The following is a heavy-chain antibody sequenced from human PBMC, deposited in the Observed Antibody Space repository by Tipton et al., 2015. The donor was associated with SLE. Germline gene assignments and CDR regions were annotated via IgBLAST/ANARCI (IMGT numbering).Heavy chain of an antibody. D-gene: IGHD3-3*01. CDR2: ISVGSTNT. J-gene: IGHJ4*02. Sequence: GSLRLSCAAPGFTFSSYAMSWVRQAPGKGPEWVSSISVGSTNTNYADSVKGRFTISRDNAKNTLYLQMNSLRVEDTAIYYCARDNSDFGSGASTGGSPFDHWGQGTVVTVSS. CDR1: GFTFSSYA. CDR3: ARDNSDFGSGASTGGSPFDH. V-gene: IGHV3-23*01.